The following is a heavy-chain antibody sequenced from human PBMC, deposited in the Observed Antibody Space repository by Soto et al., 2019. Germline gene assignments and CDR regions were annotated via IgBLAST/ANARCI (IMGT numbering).Heavy chain of an antibody. CDR2: ISGSGDST. CDR3: ASRSSGWYFDY. CDR1: GFTFSSYA. V-gene: IGHV3-23*01. Sequence: EVQLLESGGGLVQPGGSLRLSCAASGFTFSSYAMNWVRQAPGKGLEWVSVISGSGDSTYYADSVKGRFTISRDNSKNTLYRQMNSLRAEDTAVCYCASRSSGWYFDYWGQGTLVTVSS. D-gene: IGHD6-19*01. J-gene: IGHJ4*02.